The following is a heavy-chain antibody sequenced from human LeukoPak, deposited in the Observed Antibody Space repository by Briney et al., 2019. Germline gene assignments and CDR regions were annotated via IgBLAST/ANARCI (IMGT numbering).Heavy chain of an antibody. V-gene: IGHV3-66*02. CDR1: GFTVSSNY. J-gene: IGHJ4*02. Sequence: PGRSLRLSCAASGFTVSSNYMSWVRQAPGKWLEWVSVIYSGGSTYYADSVKGRFTISRDNSKNTLYLQMNSLRAEDTAVYYCARDPARGYCSSTSCYPHWGQGTLVTVSS. D-gene: IGHD2-2*01. CDR2: IYSGGST. CDR3: ARDPARGYCSSTSCYPH.